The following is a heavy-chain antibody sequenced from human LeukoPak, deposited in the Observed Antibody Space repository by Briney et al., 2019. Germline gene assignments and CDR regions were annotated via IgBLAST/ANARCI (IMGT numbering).Heavy chain of an antibody. D-gene: IGHD3-10*01. V-gene: IGHV3-21*01. Sequence: GGSLRLSCAASGFTFGTYGMHWVRQAPGKGLEWVSYISSSSTYTNYADSVKGRFTISRDTAKNSLYLQMNSLRAEDTAVYYCATGSYLDYWGQGTLVTVSS. J-gene: IGHJ4*02. CDR3: ATGSYLDY. CDR1: GFTFGTYG. CDR2: ISSSSTYT.